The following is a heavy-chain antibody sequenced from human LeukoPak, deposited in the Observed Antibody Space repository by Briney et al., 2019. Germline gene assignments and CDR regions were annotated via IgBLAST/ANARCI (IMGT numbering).Heavy chain of an antibody. V-gene: IGHV4-34*01. CDR2: INHSGST. D-gene: IGHD2-2*01. CDR3: ARLVRVVVEDYYYMDV. CDR1: GGSFSGYY. J-gene: IGHJ6*03. Sequence: SETLSLTCAVYGGSFSGYYWSWIRQPPGKGPEWIGEINHSGSTNYNPSLKSRVTISVDTSKNQFSLKLSSVTAADTAVYYCARLVRVVVEDYYYMDVWGKGTTVTVSS.